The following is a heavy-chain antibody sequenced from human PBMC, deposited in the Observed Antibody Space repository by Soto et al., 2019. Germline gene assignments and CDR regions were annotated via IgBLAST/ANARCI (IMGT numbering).Heavy chain of an antibody. Sequence: PGGSLRLSCAASGFTFSSYGMHWVRQAPGKGLEWVAVISYDGSNKYYADSVKGRFTISRDNSKNTLYLQMNSLRAEDTAVYYCAKDIGVVTPSRYYYYGMDVWGQGTTVTVSS. CDR2: ISYDGSNK. J-gene: IGHJ6*02. D-gene: IGHD2-21*02. CDR1: GFTFSSYG. V-gene: IGHV3-30*18. CDR3: AKDIGVVTPSRYYYYGMDV.